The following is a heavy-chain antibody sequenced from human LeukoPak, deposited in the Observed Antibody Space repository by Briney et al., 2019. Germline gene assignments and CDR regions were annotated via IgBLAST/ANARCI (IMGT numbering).Heavy chain of an antibody. CDR2: ISGSGGST. CDR1: GFTFSSYA. J-gene: IGHJ4*02. D-gene: IGHD6-13*01. CDR3: AKDQGGSLAYFDH. Sequence: QSGGSLRLSCAASGFTFSSYAMSWVRQAPGKGLEWVSAISGSGGSTYYADSVKGRFTISRDNSKNTLYLQMNSLRAEDTAVYYCAKDQGGSLAYFDHWGQGTLVTVSS. V-gene: IGHV3-23*01.